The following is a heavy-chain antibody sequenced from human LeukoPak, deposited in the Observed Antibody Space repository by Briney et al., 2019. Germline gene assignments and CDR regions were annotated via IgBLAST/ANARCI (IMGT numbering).Heavy chain of an antibody. V-gene: IGHV4-38-2*02. CDR2: IHHSGAT. CDR3: ARDPPQASSDRSNGWFDP. Sequence: SETLSLTCTVSGYSISSGYQWAWIRQPPGKGLEWIASIHHSGATYYSPSLKSRVTMSVDTSKNQFSLKLSSVTAADTAVYYCARDPPQASSDRSNGWFDPWGQGTLVTVSS. J-gene: IGHJ5*02. D-gene: IGHD3-16*01. CDR1: GYSISSGYQ.